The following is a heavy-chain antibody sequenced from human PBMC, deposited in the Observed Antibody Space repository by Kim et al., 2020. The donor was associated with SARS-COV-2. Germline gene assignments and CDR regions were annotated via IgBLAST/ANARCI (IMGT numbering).Heavy chain of an antibody. D-gene: IGHD3-22*01. CDR2: IWYDGSNK. J-gene: IGHJ3*02. Sequence: GGSLRLSCAASGFTFSSYGMHWVRQAPGKGLEWVAVIWYDGSNKYYADSVKGRFTISRDNSKNTLYLQMNSLRAEDTAVYYCAKVRPSPYDSSGLVAFDIWGQGTMVTVSS. CDR3: AKVRPSPYDSSGLVAFDI. CDR1: GFTFSSYG. V-gene: IGHV3-33*06.